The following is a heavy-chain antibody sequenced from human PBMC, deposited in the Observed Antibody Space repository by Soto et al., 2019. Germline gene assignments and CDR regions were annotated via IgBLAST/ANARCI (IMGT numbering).Heavy chain of an antibody. CDR3: ASSIAAAGNYYYYYGMDA. CDR2: INPNGGGT. Sequence: GASVKVSCKASGYTFTGYYMHWVRQAPGQGLEWMGWINPNGGGTNYAQKFQGWVTMTRDTSISTAYMELSRLRSDDTAVYYCASSIAAAGNYYYYYGMDAWGQGTTVTSP. CDR1: GYTFTGYY. D-gene: IGHD6-13*01. V-gene: IGHV1-2*04. J-gene: IGHJ6*02.